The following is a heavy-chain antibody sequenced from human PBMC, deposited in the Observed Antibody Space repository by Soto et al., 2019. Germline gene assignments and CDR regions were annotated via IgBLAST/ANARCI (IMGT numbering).Heavy chain of an antibody. D-gene: IGHD6-19*01. V-gene: IGHV3-49*03. CDR2: IRSKAYGGTT. CDR3: TRDPEIAVAGTWWFDP. J-gene: IGHJ5*02. Sequence: PGGSLRLSCTASGFTFGDYAMSWFRQAPGKGLEWVGFIRSKAYGGTTEYAASVKGRFTISRDDSKSIAYLQMNSLKTEDTAVYYCTRDPEIAVAGTWWFDPWGQGTLVTVSS. CDR1: GFTFGDYA.